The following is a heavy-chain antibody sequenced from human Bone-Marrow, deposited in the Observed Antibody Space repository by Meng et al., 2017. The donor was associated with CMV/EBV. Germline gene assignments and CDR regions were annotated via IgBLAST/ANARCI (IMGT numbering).Heavy chain of an antibody. V-gene: IGHV1-2*02. D-gene: IGHD6-19*01. CDR1: GYTLTDYY. Sequence: QVETVPSRAELKKPGASVKFACKASGYTLTDYYRHWVRQAPGQWLEWMGWINPSDDTNYAQNCQGRVTMTRDMSINTVYMELSRLTSDDTAVYYCGGSSGWSRFDHWGQGTLVTVSS. CDR3: GGSSGWSRFDH. J-gene: IGHJ4*02. CDR2: INPSDDT.